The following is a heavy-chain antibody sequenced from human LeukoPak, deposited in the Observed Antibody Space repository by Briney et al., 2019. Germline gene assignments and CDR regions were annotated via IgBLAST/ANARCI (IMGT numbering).Heavy chain of an antibody. CDR3: ARVTVFDYYYYYYMDV. V-gene: IGHV3-48*04. D-gene: IGHD1-14*01. CDR1: GFTFSSYS. Sequence: GGSLRLFCAASGFTFSSYSMNWVRQPPGKGLEWVSYMSSSSSTIYYADSVNGRFTISRDNAKTSLYLQMNSLRAEDTAVYYCARVTVFDYYYYYYMDVWGKGTTVTVSS. CDR2: MSSSSSTI. J-gene: IGHJ6*03.